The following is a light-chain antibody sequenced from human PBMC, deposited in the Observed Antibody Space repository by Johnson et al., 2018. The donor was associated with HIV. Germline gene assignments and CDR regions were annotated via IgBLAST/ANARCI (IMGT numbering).Light chain of an antibody. Sequence: QSVLTQPPSVSAAPGQKVTISCSGSSSNIGNNYVSWYQQLPGTAPKLLIYDNNKRPSGIPDRFSGSKSGTSASLGITGLQTGDEADYYCGTWDSSLSAEVFGTGTMVTVL. CDR3: GTWDSSLSAEV. CDR2: DNN. J-gene: IGLJ1*01. V-gene: IGLV1-51*01. CDR1: SSNIGNNY.